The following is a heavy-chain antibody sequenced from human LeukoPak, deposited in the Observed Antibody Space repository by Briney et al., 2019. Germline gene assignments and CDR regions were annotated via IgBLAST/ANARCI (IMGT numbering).Heavy chain of an antibody. Sequence: SETLSLTCTVSGASLSPYYWSWIRQPPGKGLEWIGYVYYSGGTNYNPSLKSRVTMSADTSKSQFSLRVTSVTAADMAVYYCARTPGYDFGLDGMDVWGQGTTVTVSS. D-gene: IGHD3-3*01. V-gene: IGHV4-59*08. CDR2: VYYSGGT. CDR1: GASLSPYY. J-gene: IGHJ6*02. CDR3: ARTPGYDFGLDGMDV.